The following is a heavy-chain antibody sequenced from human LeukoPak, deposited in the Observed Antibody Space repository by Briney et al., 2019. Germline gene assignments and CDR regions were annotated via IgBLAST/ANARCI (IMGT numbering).Heavy chain of an antibody. CDR1: GGTFSSYA. D-gene: IGHD2-2*01. CDR2: IIPIFGIA. CDR3: ARDSGSSTSCCYYYYYGMDV. J-gene: IGHJ6*02. Sequence: SVKVSCKASGGTFSSYAISWVRQAPGQGLEWIGRIIPIFGIANYAQKFQGRVTITADKSTSTAYMELSSLRSEDTAVYYCARDSGSSTSCCYYYYYGMDVWGQGTTVTVSS. V-gene: IGHV1-69*04.